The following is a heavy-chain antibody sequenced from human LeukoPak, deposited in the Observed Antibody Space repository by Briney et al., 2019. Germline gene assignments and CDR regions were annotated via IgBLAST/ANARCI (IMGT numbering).Heavy chain of an antibody. CDR1: GYTFTNYG. Sequence: ASVKVSCKASGYTFTNYGISWVRQAPGQGLEWMGRISAYNGNTNYAQTLQGRVTMTTDTSTSTAYMELRSLRSDDTAVYYCARETLYYYDSSGYYFQYFQHWGQGTLVTVSS. V-gene: IGHV1-18*01. CDR3: ARETLYYYDSSGYYFQYFQH. CDR2: ISAYNGNT. D-gene: IGHD3-22*01. J-gene: IGHJ1*01.